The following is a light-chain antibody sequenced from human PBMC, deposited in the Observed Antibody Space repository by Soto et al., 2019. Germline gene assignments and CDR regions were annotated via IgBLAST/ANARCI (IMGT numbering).Light chain of an antibody. V-gene: IGKV3-15*01. CDR3: QQYNNWPPLT. J-gene: IGKJ4*01. CDR1: QSVSSY. Sequence: EIVMTQSPATLSVSPGERATLSCRASQSVSSYLAWYQQKPGQAPRILIYGASTRATGIPTRFSGSGSGTEYTLTISSLQSEDFAVDYCQQYNNWPPLTFGGGTEVEIK. CDR2: GAS.